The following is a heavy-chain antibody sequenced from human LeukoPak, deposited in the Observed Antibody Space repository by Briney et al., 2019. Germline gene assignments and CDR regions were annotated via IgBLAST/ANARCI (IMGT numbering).Heavy chain of an antibody. V-gene: IGHV4-59*01. D-gene: IGHD3-22*01. J-gene: IGHJ3*02. CDR3: ARVSHYYDSSGYYQIDAFDI. CDR1: GGSISTYY. CDR2: VYDSGNT. Sequence: SETLSLTCTVSGGSISTYYWSWVRQPPGQGLEWIGYVYDSGNTNYNHSLKSRVIISVDTSKDQFSLKMTSVTAADTAVYYCARVSHYYDSSGYYQIDAFDIWGQGTMVTVSS.